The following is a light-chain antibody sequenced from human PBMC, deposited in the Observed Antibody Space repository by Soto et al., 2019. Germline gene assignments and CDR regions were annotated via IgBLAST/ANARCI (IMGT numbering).Light chain of an antibody. Sequence: QSALTQPASVSGSPGQSITISCTGTSSDVGTYNLVSWYQQHPGKAPKLMIYEGTKRPSGVSDRFSGSKSGNTASLTISGLQAEDEADYYYCSYAGGSTFEVFGGGTKLTVL. CDR1: SSDVGTYNL. V-gene: IGLV2-23*03. J-gene: IGLJ2*01. CDR3: CSYAGGSTFEV. CDR2: EGT.